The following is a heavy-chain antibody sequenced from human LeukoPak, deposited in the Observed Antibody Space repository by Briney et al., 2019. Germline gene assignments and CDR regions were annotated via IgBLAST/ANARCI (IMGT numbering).Heavy chain of an antibody. V-gene: IGHV3-48*03. D-gene: IGHD3-16*02. CDR2: ISSSGSTI. CDR1: GFTFSSYE. Sequence: PGGSLRLSCAASGFTFSSYEMNWVRQAPGKGLEWVSYISSSGSTIYYADSVKGRFTISRDNAKNSLYLQMNSLRAEDTAVYYCARDGGMITFGGVIVSLNPFDYWGQGTLVTVSS. J-gene: IGHJ4*02. CDR3: ARDGGMITFGGVIVSLNPFDY.